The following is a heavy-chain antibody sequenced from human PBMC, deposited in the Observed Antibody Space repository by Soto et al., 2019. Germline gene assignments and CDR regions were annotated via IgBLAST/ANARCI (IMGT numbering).Heavy chain of an antibody. CDR1: GFSLSTSGVG. Sequence: QITLKESGPTLVRPTQTLTLTCTFSGFSLSTSGVGVGWIHQPPGKALEWLALIYWDADKRYSPSLNSRLTVTKDPSKIQVGVTMTNMDPVDTATYYCAHSRCGGDCLQSYSSHYYYGMDVWGQGTTVTVSS. D-gene: IGHD2-21*02. J-gene: IGHJ6*02. V-gene: IGHV2-5*02. CDR2: IYWDADK. CDR3: AHSRCGGDCLQSYSSHYYYGMDV.